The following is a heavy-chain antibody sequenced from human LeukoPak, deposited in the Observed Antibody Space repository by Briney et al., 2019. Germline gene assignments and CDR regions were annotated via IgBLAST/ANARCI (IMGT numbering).Heavy chain of an antibody. CDR3: ARQGGCSGGSCLTDFDY. CDR2: IYPGDSDT. V-gene: IGHV5-51*01. Sequence: GESLKISCKGSGYSFTSYWSGWVRQMPGKGLEWMGIIYPGDSDTRYSPSFQGQVTISADKSISTAYLQWSSLRASDTAMYYCARQGGCSGGSCLTDFDYWGQGTLVSVSS. J-gene: IGHJ4*02. D-gene: IGHD2-15*01. CDR1: GYSFTSYW.